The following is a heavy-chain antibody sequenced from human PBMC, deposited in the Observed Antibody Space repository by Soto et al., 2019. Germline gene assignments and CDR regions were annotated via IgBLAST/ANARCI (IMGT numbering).Heavy chain of an antibody. V-gene: IGHV3-74*01. J-gene: IGHJ4*02. D-gene: IGHD3-16*01. CDR1: GFTFSSYW. CDR3: ARVARGAWGVFDY. CDR2: INNDGSTT. Sequence: EVQLVESGGGLVQPGGSLRLSCAASGFTFSSYWMHWVRQAPGKGLVWVSRINNDGSTTGYADSVKGRFTISRDNAKNTLYLQMNSLTAEDTAVYYCARVARGAWGVFDYLGQGTLVTVSS.